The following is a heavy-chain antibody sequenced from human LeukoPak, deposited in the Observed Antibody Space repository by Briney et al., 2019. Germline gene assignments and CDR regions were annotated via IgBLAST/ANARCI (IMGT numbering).Heavy chain of an antibody. CDR1: GYRFTSYW. D-gene: IGHD1-26*01. CDR3: ARVGARAGRYFDY. V-gene: IGHV5-51*01. CDR2: IYPGDSDT. Sequence: GESLKISCKGSGYRFTSYWIGWVRQMPGKGLEWMGIIYPGDSDTRYSPSFQGQVTISADKSINTAYLQWSSLKASDTAMYYCARVGARAGRYFDYWGQGTLVTVSS. J-gene: IGHJ4*02.